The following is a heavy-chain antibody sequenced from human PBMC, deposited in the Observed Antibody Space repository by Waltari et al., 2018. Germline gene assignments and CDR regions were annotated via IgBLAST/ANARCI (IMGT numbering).Heavy chain of an antibody. J-gene: IGHJ4*02. CDR1: GFTFSSFG. Sequence: EVQLVQSGGGLVQPGGSLRLSCSVPGFTFSSFGMHWVRQAPGTGLEYVAFISSSEDWTHYTDSVKGRFTISRDNSRNTLYLQMNSLRPEDTAAYYCVKDQWIDYWGQGTLVTVSS. CDR2: ISSSEDWT. CDR3: VKDQWIDY. D-gene: IGHD5-12*01. V-gene: IGHV3-64D*06.